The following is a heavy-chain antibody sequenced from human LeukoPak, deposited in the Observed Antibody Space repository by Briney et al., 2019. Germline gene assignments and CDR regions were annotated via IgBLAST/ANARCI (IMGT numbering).Heavy chain of an antibody. V-gene: IGHV3-30*02. CDR3: ARGPYGSGNTKTDY. J-gene: IGHJ4*02. Sequence: GGSLRLSCAASGFTFSNYGMHWVRHTPAKGLEWVAFIRYDGSNHYNADSVKGRFIISRDNSKNTLHLQMNSLRVEDTAVYYCARGPYGSGNTKTDYWGQGTLVTVSS. CDR2: IRYDGSNH. D-gene: IGHD3-10*01. CDR1: GFTFSNYG.